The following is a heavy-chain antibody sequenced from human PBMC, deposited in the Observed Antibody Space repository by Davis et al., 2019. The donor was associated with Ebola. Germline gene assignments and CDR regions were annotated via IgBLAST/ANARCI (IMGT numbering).Heavy chain of an antibody. CDR1: GFTFSSFG. Sequence: GESLKISCAASGFTFSSFGMHWVRQGPGKGLEWVAFIRYDGSNNDYADSVKGRFTISRDNAKNTLYLQMNSLRAEDTAVYYCAKDSHITIFGVASVGGMDVWGQGTTVTVSS. CDR3: AKDSHITIFGVASVGGMDV. V-gene: IGHV3-30*02. CDR2: IRYDGSNN. J-gene: IGHJ6*02. D-gene: IGHD3-3*01.